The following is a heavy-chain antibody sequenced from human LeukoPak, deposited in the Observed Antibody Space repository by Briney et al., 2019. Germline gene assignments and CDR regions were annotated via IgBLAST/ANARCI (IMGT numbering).Heavy chain of an antibody. CDR2: IIPILGIA. J-gene: IGHJ4*02. D-gene: IGHD2/OR15-2a*01. CDR3: ARVSPDGYFDY. CDR1: GGTFSSYT. V-gene: IGHV1-69*02. Sequence: ASVKVSCKASGGTFSSYTISWMRQAPGQGLEWMGRIIPILGIANYAQKFQGRVTITADKSTSTAYMELSSLRSEDTAVYYCARVSPDGYFDYWGQGALVTVSS.